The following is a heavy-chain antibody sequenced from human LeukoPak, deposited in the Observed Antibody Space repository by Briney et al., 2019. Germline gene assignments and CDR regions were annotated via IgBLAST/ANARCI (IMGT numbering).Heavy chain of an antibody. J-gene: IGHJ3*02. Sequence: GGSLRLSWPVSGFTFSSYAMSWVRQAPGKGLEWVSAISGSGGSTYYADSVKGRFTISRDNSKNTLYLQMNSLRAEDTAVYYCANLKGYYDFLTGSVGAFDIWGQGTMVTVSS. CDR3: ANLKGYYDFLTGSVGAFDI. V-gene: IGHV3-23*01. D-gene: IGHD3-9*01. CDR1: GFTFSSYA. CDR2: ISGSGGST.